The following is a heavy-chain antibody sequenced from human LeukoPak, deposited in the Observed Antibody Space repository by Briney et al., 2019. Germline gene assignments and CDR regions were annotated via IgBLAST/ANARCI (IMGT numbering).Heavy chain of an antibody. V-gene: IGHV3-33*06. Sequence: PGGSLRLPCAASGFTFSSYGMHWVRQAPGKGLEWVAVIWYDGSNKYYADSVKGRFTISRDNSKNTLYLQMNSLRAEDTAVYYCAKDSLNDYSNPFDYWGQGTLVTVSS. CDR3: AKDSLNDYSNPFDY. J-gene: IGHJ4*02. CDR2: IWYDGSNK. CDR1: GFTFSSYG. D-gene: IGHD4-11*01.